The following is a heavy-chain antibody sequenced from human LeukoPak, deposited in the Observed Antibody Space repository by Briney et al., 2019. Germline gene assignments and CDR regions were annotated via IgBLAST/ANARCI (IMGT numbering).Heavy chain of an antibody. CDR1: GFTFSSYS. V-gene: IGHV3-23*01. CDR3: AKDPNPLYDLWTGYK. CDR2: IGGRDDRT. J-gene: IGHJ4*02. D-gene: IGHD3-3*01. Sequence: PGGSLRLSCAASGFTFSSYSMNWVRQAPGKGLEWVSIIGGRDDRTYYADFVEGRFAISRDNSKNTLYLHMSSLRAEDTAVYYCAKDPNPLYDLWTGYKWGQGTLVTVSS.